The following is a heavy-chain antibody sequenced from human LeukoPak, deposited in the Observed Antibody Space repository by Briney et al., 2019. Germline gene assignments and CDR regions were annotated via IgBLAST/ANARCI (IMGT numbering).Heavy chain of an antibody. V-gene: IGHV4-59*01. Sequence: SETLSLTCTVSGGSISSYYWSWIRQPPGKGLEWIGYIYNSGSTNYNPSLRGRVTISVDTSKNQFSLKLSSVTAADTAVYYCARYGVYRGMDVWSQGTTATVSS. CDR1: GGSISSYY. CDR2: IYNSGST. CDR3: ARYGVYRGMDV. J-gene: IGHJ6*02. D-gene: IGHD5-12*01.